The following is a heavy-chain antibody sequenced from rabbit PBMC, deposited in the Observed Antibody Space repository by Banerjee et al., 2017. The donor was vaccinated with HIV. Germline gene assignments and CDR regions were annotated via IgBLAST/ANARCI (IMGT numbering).Heavy chain of an antibody. J-gene: IGHJ4*01. CDR3: GSREKLDL. CDR2: IGAGSGTT. Sequence: QEQLVESGGGLVQPGASLTLTCTASGFSFSSGYWICWVRQAPGKGLEWIGCIGAGSGTTYYASWAKGRFTISKTSSTTVALQMTSLTAADTATYFCGSREKLDLWGPGTLVTVS. CDR1: GFSFSSGYW. V-gene: IGHV1S45*01.